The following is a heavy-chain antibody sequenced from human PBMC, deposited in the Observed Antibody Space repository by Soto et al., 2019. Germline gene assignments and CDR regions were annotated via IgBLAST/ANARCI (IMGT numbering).Heavy chain of an antibody. V-gene: IGHV1-69*13. D-gene: IGHD6-6*01. CDR2: IIPIFGTA. CDR1: GGTFSSYA. CDR3: ARDSRSSSSLGGYYYYYYGMDV. J-gene: IGHJ6*02. Sequence: GASVKVSCKASGGTFSSYAISWVRQAPGQGLEWMGGIIPIFGTANYAQKFQGRVTITADESTSTAYMELSSLRSEDTAVYYCARDSRSSSSLGGYYYYYYGMDVWGQGTTVTVS.